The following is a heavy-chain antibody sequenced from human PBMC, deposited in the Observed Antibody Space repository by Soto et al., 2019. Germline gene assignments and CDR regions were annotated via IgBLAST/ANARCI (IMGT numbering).Heavy chain of an antibody. CDR2: IYWDDDK. D-gene: IGHD3-16*01. CDR3: ARALGSWGAYYFDY. CDR1: GFSLNTYGMG. J-gene: IGHJ4*02. Sequence: QITLKESGPPLVKPTQTLTQTCTVSGFSLNTYGMGVGWIHQPPGKALEWLALIYWDDDKRYSPSLKSRLAITKDTSKNQVVLTMTNLDPVDTVTYYCARALGSWGAYYFDYWGQGTLVTVSS. V-gene: IGHV2-5*02.